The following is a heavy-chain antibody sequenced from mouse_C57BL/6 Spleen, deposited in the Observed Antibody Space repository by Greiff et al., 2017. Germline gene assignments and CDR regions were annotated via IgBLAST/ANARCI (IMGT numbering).Heavy chain of an antibody. Sequence: EVQGVESGGGLVKPGGSLKLSCAASGFTFSSYAMSWVRQTPEKRLEWVATISDGGSYTYYPDNVKGRFTISRDNAKNNLYLQMSHLKSEDTAMYYCARDDTTAPFDYWGQGTTLTVSS. V-gene: IGHV5-4*01. J-gene: IGHJ2*01. CDR2: ISDGGSYT. D-gene: IGHD1-2*01. CDR1: GFTFSSYA. CDR3: ARDDTTAPFDY.